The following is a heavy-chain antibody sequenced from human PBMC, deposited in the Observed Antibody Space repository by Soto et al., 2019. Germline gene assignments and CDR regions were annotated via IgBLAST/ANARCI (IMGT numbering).Heavy chain of an antibody. CDR3: ARGQVGFSCERHYSGMDV. V-gene: IGHV1-8*01. D-gene: IGHD1-26*01. J-gene: IGHJ6*02. CDR1: GYTFTSYD. Sequence: QVPLVQSGAEVKKPGASVKVSCKASGYTFTSYDINWVRQATGQGLEWMGWMNPNSGNTGYAQKFQGRVTMSRNTSITTAYMETSSLRSEDTAVYYCARGQVGFSCERHYSGMDVWGQGTTVTVSS. CDR2: MNPNSGNT.